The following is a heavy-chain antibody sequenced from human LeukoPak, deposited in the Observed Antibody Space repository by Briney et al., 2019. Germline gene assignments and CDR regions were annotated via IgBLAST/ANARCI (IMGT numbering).Heavy chain of an antibody. D-gene: IGHD3-9*01. V-gene: IGHV4-59*01. CDR1: GGSISSYY. J-gene: IGHJ4*02. Sequence: PSETLSLTCTDSGGSISSYYWSWIRQPPGKGLEWIGYTHKTGSTSYNPSLKSRVTILVDTSTNQFSLRLRSVTAADTAVYYCARSLMYYDIFSGYSPQNFDYWGQGTLVTVSS. CDR2: THKTGST. CDR3: ARSLMYYDIFSGYSPQNFDY.